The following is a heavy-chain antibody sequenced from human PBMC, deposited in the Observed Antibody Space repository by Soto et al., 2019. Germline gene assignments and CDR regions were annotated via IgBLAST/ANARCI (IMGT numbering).Heavy chain of an antibody. D-gene: IGHD3-22*01. Sequence: ASVKVSCKASGYTFTSYAMHWVRQAPGQRLEWMGWINAGNGNTKYSQKFQGRVTITRDTSASTAYMELSSLRSEDTAVYYCARTSYYYDSSGYSIEGGFRYFQHWGQGTLVTVSS. J-gene: IGHJ1*01. V-gene: IGHV1-3*01. CDR1: GYTFTSYA. CDR2: INAGNGNT. CDR3: ARTSYYYDSSGYSIEGGFRYFQH.